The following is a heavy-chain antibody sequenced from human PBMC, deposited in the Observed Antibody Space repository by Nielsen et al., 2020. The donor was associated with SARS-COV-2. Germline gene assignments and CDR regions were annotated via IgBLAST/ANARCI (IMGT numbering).Heavy chain of an antibody. V-gene: IGHV3-30*18. J-gene: IGHJ4*02. D-gene: IGHD5-24*01. CDR1: GFTFSSSG. Sequence: SLKISCTASGFTFSSSGMHWVRQAPGKGLEWVAVISYDGIYKYHADSVKGRFTISRDNSENTLYLQMSSLRAEDTAMYYCAKVGDTDGYANEYWGQGTLVTVSS. CDR3: AKVGDTDGYANEY. CDR2: ISYDGIYK.